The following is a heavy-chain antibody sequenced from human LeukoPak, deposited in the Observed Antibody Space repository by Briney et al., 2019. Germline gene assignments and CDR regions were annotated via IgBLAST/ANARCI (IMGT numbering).Heavy chain of an antibody. CDR3: ARDLLSGYYDSSGDAGVDY. D-gene: IGHD3-22*01. CDR2: IYYSGST. V-gene: IGHV4-39*07. J-gene: IGHJ4*02. Sequence: SETLSLTCTVSGGSISSSSYYWGWIRQPPGKGLEWIGSIYYSGSTYYNPSLKSRVTISVDTSKNQFSLKLSSVTAADTAVYYCARDLLSGYYDSSGDAGVDYWGQGTLVTVSS. CDR1: GGSISSSSYY.